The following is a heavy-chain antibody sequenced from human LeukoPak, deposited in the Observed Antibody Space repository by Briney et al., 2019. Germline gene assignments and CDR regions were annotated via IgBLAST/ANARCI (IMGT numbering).Heavy chain of an antibody. Sequence: GGSLRLSCAASGFTFSSYAMSWVRQAPGKGLEWVSSISSSSSYIYYADSVKGRFTISRDNAKNSLYLQMNSLRAEDTAVYYCASAEDYGGNPARGDYWGQGTLVTVSS. CDR3: ASAEDYGGNPARGDY. CDR2: ISSSSSYI. J-gene: IGHJ4*02. CDR1: GFTFSSYA. D-gene: IGHD4-23*01. V-gene: IGHV3-21*01.